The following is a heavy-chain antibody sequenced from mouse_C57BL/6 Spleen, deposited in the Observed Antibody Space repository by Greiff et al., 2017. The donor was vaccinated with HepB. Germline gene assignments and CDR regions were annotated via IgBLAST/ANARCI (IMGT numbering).Heavy chain of an antibody. Sequence: EVKLEESGPELVKPGASVKMSCKASGYTFTDYNMHWVKQSHGKSLEWIGYINPNNGGTSYNQKFKGKATLTVNKSSSTAYMELRSLTSEESAVYYCARKGQTAQATYYAMDYWGQGTSVTVSS. CDR1: GYTFTDYN. J-gene: IGHJ4*01. D-gene: IGHD3-2*02. CDR3: ARKGQTAQATYYAMDY. CDR2: INPNNGGT. V-gene: IGHV1-22*01.